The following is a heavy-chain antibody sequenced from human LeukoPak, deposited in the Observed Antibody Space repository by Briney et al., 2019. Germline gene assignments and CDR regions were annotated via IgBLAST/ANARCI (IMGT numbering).Heavy chain of an antibody. CDR1: GFTFNKYA. CDR3: GRDWKLDY. Sequence: GSLRLSCAASGFTFNKYAMSWVRQAPGKGLGWVSAISDNGGDRKYADSVKGRFTISRDNSKNTLYLQMNSLRAEDTAIYYCGRDWKLDYWGQGTLVTVSS. D-gene: IGHD1-1*01. J-gene: IGHJ4*02. V-gene: IGHV3-23*01. CDR2: ISDNGGDR.